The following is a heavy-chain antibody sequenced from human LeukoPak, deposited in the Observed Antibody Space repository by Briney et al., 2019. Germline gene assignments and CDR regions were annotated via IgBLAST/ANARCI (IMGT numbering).Heavy chain of an antibody. J-gene: IGHJ4*02. Sequence: GESLKISCKGSGYSFTSYWIGWVRQMPGKGLEWMGIIYPGDSDTRYSPSFQGQVTISADKSISTAYLQWSSLKASDTAMYYCARHSDKDYDSWSGYAAALDYWGQGTLVTVSS. CDR2: IYPGDSDT. CDR3: ARHSDKDYDSWSGYAAALDY. CDR1: GYSFTSYW. V-gene: IGHV5-51*01. D-gene: IGHD3-3*01.